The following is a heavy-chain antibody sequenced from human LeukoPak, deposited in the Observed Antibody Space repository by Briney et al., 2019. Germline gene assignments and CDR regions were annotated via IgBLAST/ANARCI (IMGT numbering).Heavy chain of an antibody. CDR1: GFTVSSNY. Sequence: GGSLRLSCAASGFTVSSNYMSWVRQAPGKGLEWVSVIYSGGSTYYADSVKGRFTISRDNSKNTLYLQMNSLRAEDTAVYYCARDPTGDCYLDYWGQGTLVTVSS. CDR2: IYSGGST. D-gene: IGHD2-21*02. J-gene: IGHJ4*02. CDR3: ARDPTGDCYLDY. V-gene: IGHV3-53*01.